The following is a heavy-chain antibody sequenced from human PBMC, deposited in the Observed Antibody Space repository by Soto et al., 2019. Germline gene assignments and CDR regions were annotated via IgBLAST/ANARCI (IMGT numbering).Heavy chain of an antibody. D-gene: IGHD6-6*01. V-gene: IGHV3-66*01. CDR1: GFTVSSNY. J-gene: IGHJ3*02. CDR2: IYSGGST. Sequence: GGSLRLSCAASGFTVSSNYMSWVLQAPGKGLEWVSVIYSGGSTYYADSVKGRFTISRDNSKNTLYLQMNSLRAEDTAVYYCARRLPYSSSDAFDIWGQGTMVTVSS. CDR3: ARRLPYSSSDAFDI.